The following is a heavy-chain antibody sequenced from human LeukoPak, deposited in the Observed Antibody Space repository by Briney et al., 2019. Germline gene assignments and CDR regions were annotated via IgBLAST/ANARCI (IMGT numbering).Heavy chain of an antibody. V-gene: IGHV3-21*01. J-gene: IGHJ4*02. CDR3: ARTGEWLENFEY. CDR1: GFTFSSYS. D-gene: IGHD6-19*01. CDR2: ISSSSSYI. Sequence: PGGSLRLSCAASGFTFSSYSMNWVRQAPGKGLDRVSSISSSSSYIYYADSVKGRFTICRDNAKNSLYLQMNSLRAEDTAVYYCARTGEWLENFEYWGQGTLVTVSS.